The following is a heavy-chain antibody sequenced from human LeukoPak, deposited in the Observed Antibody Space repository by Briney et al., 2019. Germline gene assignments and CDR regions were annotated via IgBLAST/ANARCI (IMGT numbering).Heavy chain of an antibody. CDR2: INQYESEK. CDR3: ARVCCPTDNSHYRPVDI. Sequence: PGGSLRLSCTASGFTFSTYWMSWVRQTPAKGLEWVANINQYESEKHYLDSVKGRFTVTRDHARSSLFLKMNILRAEDTAIYYGARVCCPTDNSHYRPVDIWGQGSLVAVSS. J-gene: IGHJ4*02. D-gene: IGHD2/OR15-2a*01. V-gene: IGHV3-7*01. CDR1: GFTFSTYW.